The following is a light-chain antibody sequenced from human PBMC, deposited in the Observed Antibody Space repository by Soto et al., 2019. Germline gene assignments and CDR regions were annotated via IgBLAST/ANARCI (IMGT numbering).Light chain of an antibody. CDR2: GAS. V-gene: IGKV3-20*01. J-gene: IGKJ1*01. CDR3: QQYGSSPT. Sequence: ESLLTQSPGTLSLSPGERSTLSCRAIQSVSSSYLAWYQQKPGQAPRLLIYGASSRATGIPDRFSGSGSGTDFTLTISRLEPEDFAVYYCQQYGSSPTFGQGTKVDIK. CDR1: QSVSSSY.